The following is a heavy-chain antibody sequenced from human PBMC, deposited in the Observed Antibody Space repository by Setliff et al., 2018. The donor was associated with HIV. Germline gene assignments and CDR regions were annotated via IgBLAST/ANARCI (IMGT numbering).Heavy chain of an antibody. J-gene: IGHJ4*02. CDR2: FGPELGET. V-gene: IGHV1-24*01. CDR1: GYTLTKLS. CDR3: ATDNREGVGTPYYFDY. Sequence: ASVKVSCKVSGYTLTKLSMHWVRQAPEKGLEWMGGFGPELGETFFAQNFRGRLTMTQDTSTDTAYMELTSLRSDDTAMYYCATDNREGVGTPYYFDYWGQVTQVT. D-gene: IGHD1-26*01.